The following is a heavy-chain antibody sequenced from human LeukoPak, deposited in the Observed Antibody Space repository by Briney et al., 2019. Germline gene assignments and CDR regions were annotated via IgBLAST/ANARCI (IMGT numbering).Heavy chain of an antibody. CDR1: GFTFSSYA. D-gene: IGHD6-19*01. CDR3: ANGGSSGWYSYYFDY. V-gene: IGHV3-23*01. J-gene: IGHJ4*02. Sequence: PGGSLRLSCAAPGFTFSSYAMSWVRQAPGKGLEWVSAISGSGGSTYYADSVKGRFTISRDNSKNTLYLQMNSLRAEDTAVYYCANGGSSGWYSYYFDYWGQGTLVTVSS. CDR2: ISGSGGST.